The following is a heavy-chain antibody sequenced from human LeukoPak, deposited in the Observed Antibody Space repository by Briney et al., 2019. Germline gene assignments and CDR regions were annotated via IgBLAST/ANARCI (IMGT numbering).Heavy chain of an antibody. CDR1: GFTFGDYA. D-gene: IGHD3-22*01. CDR3: TRVTYYYDNSGYFHFDS. Sequence: KPGRSLRLSCTASGFTFGDYAMTWFRQAPGKGLEWVSFIRRKAHGGTTEYAASVKGRFSSSRDDSKSIAYLQMNSLKTEDTAVYFCTRVTYYYDNSGYFHFDSWGQGSLVTVSS. CDR2: IRRKAHGGTT. V-gene: IGHV3-49*05. J-gene: IGHJ4*02.